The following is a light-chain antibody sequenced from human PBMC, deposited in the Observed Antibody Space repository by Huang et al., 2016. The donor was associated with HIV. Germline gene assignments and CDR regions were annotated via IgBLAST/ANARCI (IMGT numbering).Light chain of an antibody. CDR3: MQALQTPRT. CDR2: LGS. V-gene: IGKV2-28*01. CDR1: QSLLHTNGYYY. Sequence: IVMTQSPLSLPVTPGEPASISCRSSQSLLHTNGYYYLDWYLQKPGQSPQLPIYLGSNRASGVPDRFSGSGSVIDFTLKISRVEAEDVGIYFCMQALQTPRTFGQGTRLEIK. J-gene: IGKJ5*01.